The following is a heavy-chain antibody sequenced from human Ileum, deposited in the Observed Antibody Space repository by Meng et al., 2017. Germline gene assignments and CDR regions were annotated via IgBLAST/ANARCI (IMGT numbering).Heavy chain of an antibody. CDR1: GDSLIAYN. D-gene: IGHD2-21*02. Sequence: QVLLQESGPGLVKPSETRVLTCSASGDSLIAYNWNWIRQAPGKGLEWLGYVYDGEAPNYNPSLQSRLTISMDKSANQFSLRLNSVTAADTAVYYCARQTATYPSNWFDPWGQGILVTVSS. CDR2: VYDGEAP. CDR3: ARQTATYPSNWFDP. V-gene: IGHV4-59*08. J-gene: IGHJ5*02.